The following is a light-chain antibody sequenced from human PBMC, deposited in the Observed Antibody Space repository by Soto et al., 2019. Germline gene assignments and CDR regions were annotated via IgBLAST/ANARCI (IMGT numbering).Light chain of an antibody. Sequence: QSVLTQPASVSGSPGQSITISCTGTSSDVGAYDYVSWYQQHPDKAPKLMIYEVSNRPSGVSNRFSGSKSVNTSTLTISGLQSDGEADYYCSSYTSSSTRVFGTETKVTVL. CDR1: SSDVGAYDY. J-gene: IGLJ1*01. V-gene: IGLV2-14*03. CDR2: EVS. CDR3: SSYTSSSTRV.